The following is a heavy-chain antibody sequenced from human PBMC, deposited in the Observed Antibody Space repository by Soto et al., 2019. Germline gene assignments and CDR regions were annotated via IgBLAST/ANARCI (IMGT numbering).Heavy chain of an antibody. CDR2: ISSSSSYI. D-gene: IGHD2-2*01. Sequence: EVQLVESGGGLVKPGGSLRLSCAASGFTFSSYSMNWVRQAPGKGLEWVSSISSSSSYIYYADSVKGRFTISRDNAKNSRDLQMNSLRAEDTAVYYCAREVRYEQLLVTDAIDISGQGTMVTVSS. V-gene: IGHV3-21*01. J-gene: IGHJ3*02. CDR1: GFTFSSYS. CDR3: AREVRYEQLLVTDAIDI.